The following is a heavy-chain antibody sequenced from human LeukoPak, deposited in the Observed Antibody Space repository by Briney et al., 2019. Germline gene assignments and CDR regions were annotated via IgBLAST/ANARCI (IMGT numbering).Heavy chain of an antibody. D-gene: IGHD3-22*01. CDR1: GFTFNTYA. V-gene: IGHV3-30-3*01. CDR2: ISYDGSDI. J-gene: IGHJ4*02. CDR3: ARRVPSQIITDYFDY. Sequence: GGSLRLSCAASGFTFNTYAMHWVRQAPGKGLEWVAVISYDGSDIFYQDSVKGRFTISRDNSKNTLYLQMNSLRVDDTAVYYCARRVPSQIITDYFDYWGQGVLVTVSS.